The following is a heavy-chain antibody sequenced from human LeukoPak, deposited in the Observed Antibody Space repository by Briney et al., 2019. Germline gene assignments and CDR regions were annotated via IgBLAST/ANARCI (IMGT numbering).Heavy chain of an antibody. CDR1: GYTFTGYY. V-gene: IGHV1-2*02. CDR3: AIVDGYSMNYYYMDV. CDR2: INSNSGGT. Sequence: ASVKVSCKASGYTFTGYYMHWVRQAPGQGLEWMGWINSNSGGTNYAQKFQGRVTLTRDTSISTAYMELSRLRSDDTAVYYCAIVDGYSMNYYYMDVWGKGTTVTVSS. J-gene: IGHJ6*03. D-gene: IGHD4-11*01.